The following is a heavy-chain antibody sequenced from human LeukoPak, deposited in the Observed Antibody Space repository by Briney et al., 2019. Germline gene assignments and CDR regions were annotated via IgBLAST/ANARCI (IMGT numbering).Heavy chain of an antibody. CDR1: GASISSYD. V-gene: IGHV4-59*01. CDR2: ISHSGST. J-gene: IGHJ4*02. CDR3: ARGSSGYYPY. D-gene: IGHD3-22*01. Sequence: SETLSLTCTVSGASISSYDWSWIRQPPGKALESIGYISHSGSTNYNPSLKSRVTISTDTSKNQFSLKLSSVTTADTAVYYCARGSSGYYPYWGRGTLVTVSS.